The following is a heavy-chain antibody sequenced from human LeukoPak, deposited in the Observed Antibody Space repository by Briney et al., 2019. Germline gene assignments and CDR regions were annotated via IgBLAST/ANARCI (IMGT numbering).Heavy chain of an antibody. CDR3: AKDNTMLVVDPYFDY. J-gene: IGHJ4*02. Sequence: PGRSLRLSCAASGFTFDDYAMHWVRQAPGKGLEWVSGISWNSGSIGYADSVKGRFTISRDNAKNSLYLQMNSLRAEDTALYYCAKDNTMLVVDPYFDYWGQGTLVTVSS. CDR2: ISWNSGSI. D-gene: IGHD3-22*01. CDR1: GFTFDDYA. V-gene: IGHV3-9*01.